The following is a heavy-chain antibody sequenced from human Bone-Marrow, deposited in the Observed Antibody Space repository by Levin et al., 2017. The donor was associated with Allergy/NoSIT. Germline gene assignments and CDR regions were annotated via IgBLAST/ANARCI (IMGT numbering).Heavy chain of an antibody. CDR3: ARSGSRRPNFDY. V-gene: IGHV4-59*01. D-gene: IGHD1-14*01. J-gene: IGHJ4*02. CDR1: GGSISNYY. CDR2: IYYSGST. Sequence: SETLSLTCTVSGGSISNYYWSWIRQPPGKGLEWIGYIYYSGSTNYNPSLKSRVTISVDTSKNQFSLKLSSVTAADTAVYYCARSGSRRPNFDYWGQGTLVTVSS.